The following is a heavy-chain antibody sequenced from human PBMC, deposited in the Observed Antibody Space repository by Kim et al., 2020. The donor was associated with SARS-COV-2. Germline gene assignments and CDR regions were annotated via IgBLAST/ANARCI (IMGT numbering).Heavy chain of an antibody. CDR2: IWYDGSYT. Sequence: GGSLRLSCATSGFTFSSYAMHWVRQAPGKGLESVALIWYDGSYTYVADSLRGRFTISRDNSKNTLYLQMNSLRADDTALYYCAKSIAAAGHHAYDIWGPGTMVTVSS. J-gene: IGHJ3*02. V-gene: IGHV3-33*06. CDR1: GFTFSSYA. D-gene: IGHD6-13*01. CDR3: AKSIAAAGHHAYDI.